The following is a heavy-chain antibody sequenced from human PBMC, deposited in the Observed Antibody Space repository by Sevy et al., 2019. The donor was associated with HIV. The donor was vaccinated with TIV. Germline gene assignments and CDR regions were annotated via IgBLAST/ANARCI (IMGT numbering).Heavy chain of an antibody. V-gene: IGHV3-23*01. CDR1: GFNFINYG. Sequence: GGSLRLSCAASGFNFINYGMSWVRQAPGKGLEWVSVISGSGDTTKYAYSVKGRFVISRDNSKNTMYLQLNSLRAEDTAVYYCAKDIRVALVVPSPGYGMDVWGHGTSVTVSS. D-gene: IGHD2-15*01. CDR3: AKDIRVALVVPSPGYGMDV. CDR2: ISGSGDTT. J-gene: IGHJ6*02.